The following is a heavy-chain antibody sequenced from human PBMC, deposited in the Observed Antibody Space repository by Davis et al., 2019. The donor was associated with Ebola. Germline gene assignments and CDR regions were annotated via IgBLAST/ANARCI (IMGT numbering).Heavy chain of an antibody. D-gene: IGHD1-1*01. J-gene: IGHJ6*02. V-gene: IGHV3-23*01. CDR2: IGGSDGRT. CDR1: GFTFRNYA. CDR3: ARDWIAADGDYYYTMDL. Sequence: GESLKISCGAFGFTFRNYAMNWVRQAPGKGLEWVSAIGGSDGRTYYADSAKGRFTISRDNARNSLFLQLTSLRAEDSAVYFCARDWIAADGDYYYTMDLWGQGTTVTVS.